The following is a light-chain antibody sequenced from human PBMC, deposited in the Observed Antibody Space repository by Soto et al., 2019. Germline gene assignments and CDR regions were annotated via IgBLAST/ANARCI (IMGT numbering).Light chain of an antibody. CDR1: SGHSSYA. V-gene: IGLV4-69*01. Sequence: QLVLTQSPSASASLGASVKLTCTLSSGHSSYAIAWHQKQPGKGPRYLMDLNNDGSHTKGDGIPDRFSGSSSGADRFLIISSLQSDDEADYYCQTWGTGFQFFGGGTKVTVL. CDR3: QTWGTGFQF. J-gene: IGLJ2*01. CDR2: LNNDGSH.